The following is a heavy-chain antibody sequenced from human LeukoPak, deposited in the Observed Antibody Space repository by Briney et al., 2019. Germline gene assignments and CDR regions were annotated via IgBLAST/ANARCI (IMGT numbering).Heavy chain of an antibody. J-gene: IGHJ3*02. Sequence: GGSLRLSCAASGFTFSSYGMPWVRQAPGKGLEWVAVISYDGSNKYYADSVKGRFTISRDNSKNTLYLQMNSLGAEDTAVYYCAKSSRTTYVHDAFDIWGQGTMVTVSS. CDR1: GFTFSSYG. CDR2: ISYDGSNK. V-gene: IGHV3-30*18. CDR3: AKSSRTTYVHDAFDI. D-gene: IGHD2/OR15-2a*01.